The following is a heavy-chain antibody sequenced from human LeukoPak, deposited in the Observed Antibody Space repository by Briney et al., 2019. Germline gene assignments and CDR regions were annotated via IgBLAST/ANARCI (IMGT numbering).Heavy chain of an antibody. V-gene: IGHV4-4*07. Sequence: SSETLSLTCTVSGGSISSYYWSWIRQPAGKGLEWIGRIYTSGSTNYNPSLKSRVTMSVDTSKNQFSLKLSSVTAADTAVYYCARDAYYYDSSGYYRYDYWGQGTLVTVSS. CDR2: IYTSGST. CDR1: GGSISSYY. D-gene: IGHD3-22*01. CDR3: ARDAYYYDSSGYYRYDY. J-gene: IGHJ4*02.